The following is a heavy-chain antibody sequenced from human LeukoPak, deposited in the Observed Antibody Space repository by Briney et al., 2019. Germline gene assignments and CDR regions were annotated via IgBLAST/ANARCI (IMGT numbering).Heavy chain of an antibody. CDR3: AGGYYSSSPPFDY. V-gene: IGHV4-34*01. CDR2: INHSGST. CDR1: GGSFSGYY. D-gene: IGHD6-6*01. J-gene: IGHJ4*02. Sequence: PSETLSLTCAVYGGSFSGYYWSWIRQPPGKGLEWIGEINHSGSTNYNTSLKSRVTISVDTSKNQFSLKLSCVTAADTAVYYCAGGYYSSSPPFDYWGQGTLVTVSS.